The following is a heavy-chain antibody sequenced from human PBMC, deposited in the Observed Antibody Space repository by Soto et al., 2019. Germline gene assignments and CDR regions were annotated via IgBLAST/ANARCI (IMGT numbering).Heavy chain of an antibody. V-gene: IGHV2-5*02. D-gene: IGHD3-10*01. Sequence: SGPTLVNPTKTLTLTCTFSGFSLSTNGVGVGWIRQPPGKALERLALIYWDDDKRYSPSLKSRLTITKGTSKNQVVLTMTNMDPVDTASYYCAHRRGFRGITFDYWGQGMLVTVSS. J-gene: IGHJ4*02. CDR3: AHRRGFRGITFDY. CDR2: IYWDDDK. CDR1: GFSLSTNGVG.